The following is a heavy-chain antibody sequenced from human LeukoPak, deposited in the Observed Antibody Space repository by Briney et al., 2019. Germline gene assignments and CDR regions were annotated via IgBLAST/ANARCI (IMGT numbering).Heavy chain of an antibody. CDR2: INHSGST. V-gene: IGHV4-34*01. CDR3: ARGRSDSSGYYYYYYGMDV. CDR1: GGSFSGYY. D-gene: IGHD3-22*01. Sequence: PSETLSLTCAVYGGSFSGYYWSWIRQPPGKGLEWIGEINHSGSTNYNPSLKSRVTISVDTSKNQFSLKLSSVTAADTAVYYCARGRSDSSGYYYYYYGMDVWGQGTTVTVSS. J-gene: IGHJ6*02.